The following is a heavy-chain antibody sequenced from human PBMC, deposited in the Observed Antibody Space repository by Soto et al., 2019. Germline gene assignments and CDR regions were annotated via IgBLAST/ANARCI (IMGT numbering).Heavy chain of an antibody. J-gene: IGHJ6*02. CDR2: ISGSGGST. CDR3: AKGIVLWFGKSHYYGMDV. D-gene: IGHD3-10*01. CDR1: GFTFSSYA. Sequence: GGSLRLSCAASGFTFSSYAMSWVRQAPGKGLEWVSAISGSGGSTYYADSVKGRFTISRDNSKNTLYLQMNSLRAEDTAVYYCAKGIVLWFGKSHYYGMDVWGQGTTVTVSS. V-gene: IGHV3-23*01.